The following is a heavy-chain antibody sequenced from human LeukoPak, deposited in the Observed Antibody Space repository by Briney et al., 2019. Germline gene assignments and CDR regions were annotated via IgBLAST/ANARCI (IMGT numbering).Heavy chain of an antibody. D-gene: IGHD5-24*01. J-gene: IGHJ4*02. V-gene: IGHV3-33*01. CDR1: GFTFISYD. CDR2: IRYDGSNE. CDR3: ARSRYNLDY. Sequence: GGSLRLSCAASGFTFISYDMHWVRQAPGKGPEWVAIIRYDGSNENYADSVKGRFTISRDNSKKTLYLQMNSLRAEDTAVYYCARSRYNLDYWGQGTLVTVSS.